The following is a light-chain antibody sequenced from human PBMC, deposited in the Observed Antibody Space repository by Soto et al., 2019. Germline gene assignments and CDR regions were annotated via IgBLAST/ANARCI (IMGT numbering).Light chain of an antibody. J-gene: IGLJ1*01. CDR3: CSYAVSSTSYV. Sequence: QSVLTQPASVSGSPGQSITISCTGTSSDVGSYNLVSWYQQYPGKAPKLMIYEVSKRPSGVSNRFSGSKSGNTASLTISGLQAEEEADYYCCSYAVSSTSYVFGTGTKVTVL. V-gene: IGLV2-23*02. CDR2: EVS. CDR1: SSDVGSYNL.